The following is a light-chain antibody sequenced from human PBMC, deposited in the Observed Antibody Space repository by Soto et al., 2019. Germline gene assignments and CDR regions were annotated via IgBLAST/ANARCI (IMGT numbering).Light chain of an antibody. V-gene: IGKV3-15*01. CDR3: QQYNNWPLT. J-gene: IGKJ1*01. CDR2: GAS. Sequence: IVLTQSPGILSLSPGERATLSCGTSHRIASSFLAWYQQKPGQAPRLLIYGASTRATGIPARFSGSGSGTEFTLTISSLQSEDFAVYYCQQYNNWPLTFGQGTKVDIK. CDR1: HRIASS.